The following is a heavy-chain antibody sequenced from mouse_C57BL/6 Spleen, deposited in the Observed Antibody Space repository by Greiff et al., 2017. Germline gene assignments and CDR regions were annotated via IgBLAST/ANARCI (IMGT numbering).Heavy chain of an antibody. CDR1: GYTFTDYN. D-gene: IGHD2-4*01. V-gene: IGHV1-18*01. CDR3: ARGGLRRSFDY. CDR2: INPNNGGT. Sequence: VQLKESGPELVKPGASVKIPCKASGYTFTDYNMDWVKQSHGKSLEWIGDINPNNGGTNYNQKFKGKATLTVDKSSSTAYMELRSLTSEDTAVYYCARGGLRRSFDYWGQGTTLTVSS. J-gene: IGHJ2*01.